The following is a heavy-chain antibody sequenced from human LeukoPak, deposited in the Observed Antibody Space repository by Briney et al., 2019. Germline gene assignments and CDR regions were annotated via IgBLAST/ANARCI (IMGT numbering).Heavy chain of an antibody. J-gene: IGHJ4*02. Sequence: GPVKVSCKASGYIFTAYYMHWVRPAPGQGLEWMGWINPNSGATNYAQKFEDVVTMTRDPSISTAYLDLSRLGSDDTAVYYCARVAIAMKLVGFDYWGQGTLVTVSS. CDR3: ARVAIAMKLVGFDY. D-gene: IGHD3-22*01. V-gene: IGHV1-2*02. CDR2: INPNSGAT. CDR1: GYIFTAYY.